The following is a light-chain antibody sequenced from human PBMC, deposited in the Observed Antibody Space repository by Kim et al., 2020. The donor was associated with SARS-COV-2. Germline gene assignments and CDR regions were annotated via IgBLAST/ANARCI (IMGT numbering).Light chain of an antibody. CDR2: EDI. CDR3: QSYDRTTVI. V-gene: IGLV6-57*03. J-gene: IGLJ2*01. Sequence: GNTVTTSCPRSSGSIAGNFVQWYQQRPGSAPTNVIYEDIQRPSGVPDRFSGSIDSSSNSASLTISGLRTEDEATYYCQSYDRTTVIFGGGTKVTVL. CDR1: SGSIAGNF.